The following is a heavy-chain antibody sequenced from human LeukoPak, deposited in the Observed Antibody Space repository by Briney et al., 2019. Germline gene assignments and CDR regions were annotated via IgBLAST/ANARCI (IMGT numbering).Heavy chain of an antibody. CDR2: ITGSDGRT. CDR1: GFTFSSYA. D-gene: IGHD3-16*01. V-gene: IGHV3-23*01. J-gene: IGHJ3*02. CDR3: ARGLGVGDSDI. Sequence: PGGSLRLSCAASGFTFSSYAMSWVRQAPGKGLEWVSAITGSDGRTWYADSVKGRFTTSRDNAKNSLYLQMNSLRAEDTAVYYCARGLGVGDSDIWGQGTMVTVSS.